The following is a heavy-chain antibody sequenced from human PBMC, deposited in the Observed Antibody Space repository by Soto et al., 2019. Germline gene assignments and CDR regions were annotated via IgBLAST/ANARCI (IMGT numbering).Heavy chain of an antibody. CDR2: ISSSGSII. Sequence: PGGSLRLSCAASGFTFSDYYMSWIRQAPGKGLEWVSYISSSGSIIYYANSVKGRFTISRDNAKNSLYLQLNSLRAEDTAVYYCARDLGYYASDAYFDYWGQGTVVTVSS. V-gene: IGHV3-11*01. D-gene: IGHD3-22*01. CDR3: ARDLGYYASDAYFDY. J-gene: IGHJ4*02. CDR1: GFTFSDYY.